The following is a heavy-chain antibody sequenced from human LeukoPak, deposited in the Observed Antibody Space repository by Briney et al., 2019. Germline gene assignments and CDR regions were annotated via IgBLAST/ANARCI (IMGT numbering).Heavy chain of an antibody. CDR1: GFTFSDYE. V-gene: IGHV3-23*01. D-gene: IGHD3-16*01. J-gene: IGHJ3*02. Sequence: GGSLRLSCAASGFTFSDYEMNWVRQAPGKGLEWVSAISGSGGSTYYADSVKGRFTISRDNSKNTLYLQMNSLRAEDTAVYYCAKGVFDAFDIWGQGTMVTVSS. CDR3: AKGVFDAFDI. CDR2: ISGSGGST.